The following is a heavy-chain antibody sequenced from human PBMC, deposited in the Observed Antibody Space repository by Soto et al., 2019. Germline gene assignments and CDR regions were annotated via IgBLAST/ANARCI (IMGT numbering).Heavy chain of an antibody. CDR2: IYTSGAT. D-gene: IGHD1-1*01. J-gene: IGHJ4*02. Sequence: QVQLQESGPRLVKPSETLSLTCSVSGSSFSNFYWSWIRQPAGKGLEWIGRIYTSGATSYNPSLKSRVTMSVDTSQTQTSLSVRSVTAADTAVYFCARGGIQLSYAFDYWGPGILVTVSS. V-gene: IGHV4-4*07. CDR3: ARGGIQLSYAFDY. CDR1: GSSFSNFY.